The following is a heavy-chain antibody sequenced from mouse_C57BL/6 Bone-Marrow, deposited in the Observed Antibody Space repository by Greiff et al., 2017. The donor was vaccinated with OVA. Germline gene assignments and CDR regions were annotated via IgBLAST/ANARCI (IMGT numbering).Heavy chain of an antibody. CDR1: GFTFSSYG. J-gene: IGHJ2*01. D-gene: IGHD1-1*01. Sequence: DVQLVESGGDLVKPGGSLKLSCAASGFTFSSYGMSWVRQTPDKRLEWVATISSGGSYTYYPDSVKGRFTISRDNAKNTLYLQMSSLKSEDTAMYYCARHGDYGSFFDYWGQGTTLTVSS. CDR2: ISSGGSYT. CDR3: ARHGDYGSFFDY. V-gene: IGHV5-6*01.